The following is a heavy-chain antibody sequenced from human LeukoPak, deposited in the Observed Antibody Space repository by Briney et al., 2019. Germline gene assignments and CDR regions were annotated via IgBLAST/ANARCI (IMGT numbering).Heavy chain of an antibody. D-gene: IGHD5-12*01. J-gene: IGHJ3*02. V-gene: IGHV4-30-2*01. CDR2: IYHSGST. Sequence: SQTLSLTCAVSGGSISSGGYSWSWIRQPPGKGLEWIGYIYHSGSTYYNPSLKSRVTISVDRSKNQFSLKLSPVTAADTAVYYCARVVATATGHAFDIWGQGTMVTVSS. CDR3: ARVVATATGHAFDI. CDR1: GGSISSGGYS.